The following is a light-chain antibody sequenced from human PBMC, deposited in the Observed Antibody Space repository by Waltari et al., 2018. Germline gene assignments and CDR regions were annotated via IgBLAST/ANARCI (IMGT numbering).Light chain of an antibody. V-gene: IGKV1-39*01. CDR1: QSISSY. CDR2: AAS. CDR3: QQSYSTPFT. J-gene: IGKJ3*01. Sequence: DIHMTQSPSSLSASVGDRVTITCRAGQSISSYLNWYQQKPGKAPKLVIYAASSFQSRVPSRFSGSGSGTDFTLTISSLQPEDIATYYCQQSYSTPFTFGPGTTVVIK.